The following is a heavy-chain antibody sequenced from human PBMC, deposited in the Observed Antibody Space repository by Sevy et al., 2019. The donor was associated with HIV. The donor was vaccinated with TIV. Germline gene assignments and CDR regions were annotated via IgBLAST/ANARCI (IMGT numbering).Heavy chain of an antibody. V-gene: IGHV3-66*02. CDR2: IFSGGST. CDR3: VSLFLSYRSGWSYFDY. J-gene: IGHJ4*02. CDR1: GFTVNDKY. D-gene: IGHD6-19*01. Sequence: GGSLRLSCAISGFTVNDKYIIWVRQAPGKGLEWVSVIFSGGSTYYADSAKGRFTISRDNSKNTVDLQMNSVRAEDTAVYYCVSLFLSYRSGWSYFDYWGQGTLVTVSS.